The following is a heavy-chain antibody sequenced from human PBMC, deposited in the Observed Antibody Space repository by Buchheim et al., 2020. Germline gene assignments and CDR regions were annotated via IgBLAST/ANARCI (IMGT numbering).Heavy chain of an antibody. Sequence: EVQLVESGGGLVQPGGSLRLSCVGSGFSFSRDWMSWVRQAPGKGLEWVANINGDGSGKYYVDSVKGRFTISRDDPTSSLFLQMNSLRAEDTAVYYCGRYLGSYGMGVWGQGTT. J-gene: IGHJ6*02. CDR2: INGDGSGK. CDR1: GFSFSRDW. V-gene: IGHV3-7*01. D-gene: IGHD3-16*01. CDR3: GRYLGSYGMGV.